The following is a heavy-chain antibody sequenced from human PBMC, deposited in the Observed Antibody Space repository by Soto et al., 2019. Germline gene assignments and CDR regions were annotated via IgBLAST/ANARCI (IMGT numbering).Heavy chain of an antibody. CDR2: ISTNNGYA. J-gene: IGHJ4*02. D-gene: IGHD6-19*01. Sequence: QVLLVQSGAEVKKPGASVKVSCEASGYTFTTYDLHWVRQAPGQSLEWMGSISTNNGYAKYSETFHGRAPFTSDTSASTGYMELSSLISGDTAVYYCVVSRGWGVFHYWGQGTLVSVSS. CDR1: GYTFTTYD. CDR3: VVSRGWGVFHY. V-gene: IGHV1-3*04.